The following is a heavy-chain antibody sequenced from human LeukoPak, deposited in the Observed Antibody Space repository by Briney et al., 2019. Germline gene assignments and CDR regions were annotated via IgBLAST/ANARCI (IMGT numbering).Heavy chain of an antibody. CDR3: ARPYGSGSYYRDYYYMDV. D-gene: IGHD3-10*01. V-gene: IGHV4-34*01. Sequence: SETLSLTCAVYGGSFSGYYWSWIRQPPGKGLEWIGEINHSRSTNYNPSLKSRVTISVDTSKNQFSLKLSSVTAADTAVYYCARPYGSGSYYRDYYYMDVWGKGTTVTVSS. J-gene: IGHJ6*03. CDR2: INHSRST. CDR1: GGSFSGYY.